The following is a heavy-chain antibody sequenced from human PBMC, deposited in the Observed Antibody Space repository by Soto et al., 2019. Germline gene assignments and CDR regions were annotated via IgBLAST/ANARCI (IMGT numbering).Heavy chain of an antibody. CDR3: AREDRDRETGLVPAAIDGMDV. Sequence: GASVKVSCKASGYTFTTYGISWVRQAPGQGLEWLGWISAHNGNTNYAQKLQGRVTMTTDTSTSTAYMELRSLRSDDTAVYYCAREDRDRETGLVPAAIDGMDVWGQGTTVTVSS. V-gene: IGHV1-18*01. CDR1: GYTFTTYG. J-gene: IGHJ6*02. CDR2: ISAHNGNT. D-gene: IGHD2-2*01.